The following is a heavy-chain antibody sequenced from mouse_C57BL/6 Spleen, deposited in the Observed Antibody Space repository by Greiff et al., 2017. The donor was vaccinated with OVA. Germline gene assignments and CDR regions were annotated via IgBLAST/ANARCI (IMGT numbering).Heavy chain of an antibody. CDR1: GYTFTDYN. CDR2: INPNNGGT. Sequence: EVKLQQSGPELVKPGASVKIPCKASGYTFTDYNMDWVKQSHGKSLEWIGDINPNNGGTIYNQKFKGKATLTVDKSSSTAYMELRSLTSEDTAVYYCARCLYGSTIYAMDYWGQGTSVTVSS. V-gene: IGHV1-18*01. J-gene: IGHJ4*01. CDR3: ARCLYGSTIYAMDY. D-gene: IGHD1-1*01.